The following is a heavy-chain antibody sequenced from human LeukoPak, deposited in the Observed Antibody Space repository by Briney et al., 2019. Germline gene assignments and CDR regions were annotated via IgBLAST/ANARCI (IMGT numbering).Heavy chain of an antibody. Sequence: GGSLRLSCAASGFTFSSYSMNWVRQAPGKGLEWVSSISSSSSYIYYADSVKGRFTISRDNAKNSLYLQMNSLRAEDTAVYYCARDRAGGYNAFDYWGQGTLVTVSS. V-gene: IGHV3-21*01. CDR3: ARDRAGGYNAFDY. CDR1: GFTFSSYS. D-gene: IGHD5-24*01. CDR2: ISSSSSYI. J-gene: IGHJ4*02.